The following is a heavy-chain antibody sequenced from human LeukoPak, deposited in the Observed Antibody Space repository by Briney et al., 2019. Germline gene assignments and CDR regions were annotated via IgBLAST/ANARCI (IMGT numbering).Heavy chain of an antibody. Sequence: VGSLRLSCAASGFTFSSYSMNWVRQAPGEGLEWVSYISSSSSTIYYADSVKGRFTISRDSSKDTLCLQMNSLRAEDTAVYFCARGGYFSFDYWGQGTLVTVSS. D-gene: IGHD2/OR15-2a*01. CDR2: ISSSSSTI. J-gene: IGHJ4*02. V-gene: IGHV3-48*01. CDR3: ARGGYFSFDY. CDR1: GFTFSSYS.